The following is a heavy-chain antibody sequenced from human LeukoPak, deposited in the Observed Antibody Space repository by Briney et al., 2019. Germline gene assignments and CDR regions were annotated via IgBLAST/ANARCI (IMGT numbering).Heavy chain of an antibody. CDR2: IYYSGDT. J-gene: IGHJ6*03. CDR1: GGSINSTRYY. D-gene: IGHD4-11*01. V-gene: IGHV4-39*01. CDR3: ATGSMTTRYYYYFYMDV. Sequence: SETLSLTCTVSGGSINSTRYYWGWIRQPPGKGLEWIGSIYYSGDTHYNPSLRSRVTISVGTSKNQFSLKMNSMTAADTSVYYCATGSMTTRYYYYFYMDVWGKGTTVTVSS.